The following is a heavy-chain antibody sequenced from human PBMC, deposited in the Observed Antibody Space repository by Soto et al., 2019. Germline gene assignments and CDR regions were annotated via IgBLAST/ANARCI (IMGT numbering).Heavy chain of an antibody. CDR3: ARMDIVATTGWFDP. V-gene: IGHV4-31*03. CDR2: IYYSGST. J-gene: IGHJ5*02. CDR1: GGSISSGGYY. D-gene: IGHD5-12*01. Sequence: QVQLQESGPGLVKPSQTLSLTCTVSGGSISSGGYYWSWIRQHPGKGLEWIGYIYYSGSTYYNPSLKGRVTISVDTSKNQFSLKLSSVTAADTAVYYCARMDIVATTGWFDPWGQGTLVTVSS.